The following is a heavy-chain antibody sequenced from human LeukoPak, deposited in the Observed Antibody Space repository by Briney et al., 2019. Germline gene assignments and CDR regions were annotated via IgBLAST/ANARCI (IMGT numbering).Heavy chain of an antibody. CDR1: GYTFTIYG. V-gene: IGHV1-18*01. CDR3: ARSPENRGRYWFDP. Sequence: GASVTVSCTASGYTFTIYGISWVRQAPGQGREGMGWISAYNGNRNYAQKLQGRVTMTTDTSTSTAYMELRSLRSDDTAVYYCARSPENRGRYWFDPWGQGTLVTVSS. D-gene: IGHD3-16*01. J-gene: IGHJ5*02. CDR2: ISAYNGNR.